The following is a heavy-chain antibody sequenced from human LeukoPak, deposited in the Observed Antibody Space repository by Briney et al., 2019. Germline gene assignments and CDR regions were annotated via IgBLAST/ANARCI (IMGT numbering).Heavy chain of an antibody. CDR3: ARRDSGFEFFDY. CDR2: IYPGDSDT. Sequence: GEPLQISCKGSGYSFTNYWIGWVRQMPGKGLECMGIIYPGDSDTRYSPSFQGQVTISADKSISTAYLQWSSLQASDTAIYYCARRDSGFEFFDYWGQGTLVTVSS. CDR1: GYSFTNYW. V-gene: IGHV5-51*01. D-gene: IGHD5-12*01. J-gene: IGHJ4*02.